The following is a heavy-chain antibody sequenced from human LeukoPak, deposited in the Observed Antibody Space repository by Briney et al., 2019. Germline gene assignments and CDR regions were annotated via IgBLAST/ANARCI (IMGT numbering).Heavy chain of an antibody. CDR2: INPNSGGT. J-gene: IGHJ3*02. D-gene: IGHD6-13*01. V-gene: IGHV1-2*04. Sequence: ASVKVSCKASGYTFTGYYMHWVRQAPGQGLEWMGWINPNSGGTNYAQKFQGWVTMTRDTSISTAYMELSRLRSDETAVYYCARARIAAAPGAFDIWGQGTMVTVSS. CDR1: GYTFTGYY. CDR3: ARARIAAAPGAFDI.